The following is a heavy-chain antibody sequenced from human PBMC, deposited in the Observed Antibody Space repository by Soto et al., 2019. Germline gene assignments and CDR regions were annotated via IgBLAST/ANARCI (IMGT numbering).Heavy chain of an antibody. CDR2: ISYSGTTS. J-gene: IGHJ6*03. V-gene: IGHV3-23*01. CDR3: AKAGATSVVPGRGHYYMDV. CDR1: RFSFHSYS. D-gene: IGHD2-2*01. Sequence: DVQVLESGGVLVQPGGSLRLSCAACRFSFHSYSISWVRQAPGTGLEWVSAISYSGTTSYYADSVKGRFTISRDNSKNTLYMQMNSLRAEDTAVYYCAKAGATSVVPGRGHYYMDVWGEGTTVTVS.